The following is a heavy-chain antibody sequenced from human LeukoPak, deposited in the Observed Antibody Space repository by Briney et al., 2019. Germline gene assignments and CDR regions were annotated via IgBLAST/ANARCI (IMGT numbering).Heavy chain of an antibody. D-gene: IGHD3-3*01. CDR2: INPSGGST. CDR3: ARAYDLDY. CDR1: GYTFTSYG. Sequence: GASVKVSCKASGYTFTSYGISWVRQAPGQGLEWMGIINPSGGSTSYAQKFQGRVTMTRDMSTSTVYMELSSLRSEDTAVYYYARAYDLDYWGQGTLVTVSS. J-gene: IGHJ4*02. V-gene: IGHV1-46*01.